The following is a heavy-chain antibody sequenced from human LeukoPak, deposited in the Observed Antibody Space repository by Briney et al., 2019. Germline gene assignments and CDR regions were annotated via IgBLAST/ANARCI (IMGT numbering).Heavy chain of an antibody. CDR2: ISSDSSRT. Sequence: GGSLRLSCAASGFTFSVNSMSWVRQAPGKGLEWSSTISSDSSRTSYSDSVKGRFTISRDDDRPSLYLEMNSLSAEDTAVYYCARGYGDRLPLDYWGQGTLVTVSS. CDR1: GFTFSVNS. CDR3: ARGYGDRLPLDY. V-gene: IGHV3-21*01. D-gene: IGHD2-21*02. J-gene: IGHJ4*02.